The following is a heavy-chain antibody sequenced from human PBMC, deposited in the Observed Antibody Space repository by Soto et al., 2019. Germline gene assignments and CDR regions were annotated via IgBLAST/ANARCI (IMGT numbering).Heavy chain of an antibody. Sequence: PGGSLRLSCTVSGFSFNNYGINWFRQAPGQGLEWVSSISKSDYTYYSDSVKGRFTISRDNAKNSVSLQMNTLRVEDTAVYYCAREDSIIIPAVSDFWGQGTLVTVSS. J-gene: IGHJ4*02. CDR3: AREDSIIIPAVSDF. CDR1: GFSFNNYG. D-gene: IGHD2-2*01. CDR2: ISKSDYT. V-gene: IGHV3-21*01.